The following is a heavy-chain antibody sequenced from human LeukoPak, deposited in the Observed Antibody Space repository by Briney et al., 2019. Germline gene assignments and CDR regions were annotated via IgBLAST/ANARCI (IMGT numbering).Heavy chain of an antibody. J-gene: IGHJ4*02. CDR1: GGSISSVSNS. CDR2: IYQSGST. CDR3: GNVDRGWFGVGEY. D-gene: IGHD3-10*01. Sequence: PSETLSLTCTVSGGSISSVSNSWGWIRQPPGKGLEWIGSIYQSGSTYYNPPLKSRVTISVDTSKNQISLKLTSVTVADTAVYYCGNVDRGWFGVGEYWGQGTLVTVSS. V-gene: IGHV4-39*01.